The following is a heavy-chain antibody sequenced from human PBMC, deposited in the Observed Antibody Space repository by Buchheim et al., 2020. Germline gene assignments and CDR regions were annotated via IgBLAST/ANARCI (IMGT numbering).Heavy chain of an antibody. V-gene: IGHV3-73*01. CDR3: TRRADYYYYGMDV. CDR1: GFTFSGSA. J-gene: IGHJ6*02. CDR2: IRSKANSYAT. Sequence: EVQLVESGGGLVQPGGSLKLSCAASGFTFSGSAMHWVRQASGKGLEWVGRIRSKANSYATAYAASVKGRFTISRDDSKNMAYLQMNSLKTEDAAVYYCTRRADYYYYGMDVWGQGTT. D-gene: IGHD6-25*01.